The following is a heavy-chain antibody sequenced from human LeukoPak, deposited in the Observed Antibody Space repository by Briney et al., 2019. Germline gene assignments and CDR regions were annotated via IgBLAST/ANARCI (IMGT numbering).Heavy chain of an antibody. J-gene: IGHJ6*03. D-gene: IGHD4-17*01. Sequence: PSETLSLTCTVSGGSISSYYWSWIRQPAGKGLEWIGRMYSSGSTNYNPSLKSRVTMSVDTSKNQFSLKLSSVTAADTAVYYCAREGDYPLYYYYMDVWGKGTTVTVSS. CDR2: MYSSGST. V-gene: IGHV4-4*07. CDR1: GGSISSYY. CDR3: AREGDYPLYYYYMDV.